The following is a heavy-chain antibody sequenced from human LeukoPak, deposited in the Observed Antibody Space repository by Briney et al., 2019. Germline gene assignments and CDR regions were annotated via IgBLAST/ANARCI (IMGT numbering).Heavy chain of an antibody. CDR1: GFTFSDYY. CDR3: AITARIPEA. V-gene: IGHV3-11*03. J-gene: IGHJ4*02. Sequence: PGGSLRLSCAASGFTFSDYYMSWLRQAPGKGLGSISYISGSGSDTNYADSVRGRFTISRDNAKNSLYLQMNSLTADDPAVYYCAITARIPEAWGQGTLVIVSS. D-gene: IGHD1-14*01. CDR2: ISGSGSDT.